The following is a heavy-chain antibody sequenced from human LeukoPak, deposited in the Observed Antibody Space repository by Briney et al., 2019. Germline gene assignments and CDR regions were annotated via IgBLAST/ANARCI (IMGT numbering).Heavy chain of an antibody. V-gene: IGHV6-1*01. D-gene: IGHD2-15*01. Sequence: SQTLSLTCAVSGDSVSSNSAVWNWIRQSPSRGLEWLGRTYYRSNSYNDYVISVKSRITINPDTSKNQFSLQLNSVTPEDAAVYYCARGREDIFDHWGQGTLVTVSS. CDR3: ARGREDIFDH. CDR2: TYYRSNSYN. J-gene: IGHJ4*02. CDR1: GDSVSSNSAV.